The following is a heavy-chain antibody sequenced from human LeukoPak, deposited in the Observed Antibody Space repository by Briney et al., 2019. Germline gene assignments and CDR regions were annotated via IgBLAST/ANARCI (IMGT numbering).Heavy chain of an antibody. D-gene: IGHD6-19*01. J-gene: IGHJ1*01. Sequence: PGDPLNISCKGSGYSFTSYWIGWVRQMPGKGLEWMWISYPGDYDTRYSPSFQGQVTISADKSISTASLEWSSLQASDTAMYYCARLVVAVAPPGYWGQGTLVPVSS. CDR2: SYPGDYDT. V-gene: IGHV5-51*01. CDR3: ARLVVAVAPPGY. CDR1: GYSFTSYW.